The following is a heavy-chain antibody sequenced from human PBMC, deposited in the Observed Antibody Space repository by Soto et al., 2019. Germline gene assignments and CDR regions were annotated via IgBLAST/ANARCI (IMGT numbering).Heavy chain of an antibody. D-gene: IGHD3-22*01. J-gene: IGHJ3*02. Sequence: PGGSLRLSCASSGFTFSSYGMHLVRQAPGKGLEWVAVISYDGSNKYYADSVKGRFTISRDNSKNTLYLQMNSLRAEDTAVYYCANLGSSGYYGKDPFDIWGQGTMVTVSS. CDR1: GFTFSSYG. CDR3: ANLGSSGYYGKDPFDI. V-gene: IGHV3-30*18. CDR2: ISYDGSNK.